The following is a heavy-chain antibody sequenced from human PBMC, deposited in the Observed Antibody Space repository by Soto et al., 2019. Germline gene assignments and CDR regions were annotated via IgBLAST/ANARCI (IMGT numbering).Heavy chain of an antibody. CDR2: IIPIFGTA. V-gene: IGHV1-69*06. J-gene: IGHJ6*02. D-gene: IGHD6-13*01. CDR1: GSTFSSYA. Sequence: QVQLVQSGAEVKKPGSSVKVSCKASGSTFSSYAISWVRQAPGQGLEWMGGIIPIFGTANYAQKFQGRVTITADKSTSTAYMELSSLRSEDTAVYYCASDPYSSSRTVHYYGMDVWGQRTTVTVSS. CDR3: ASDPYSSSRTVHYYGMDV.